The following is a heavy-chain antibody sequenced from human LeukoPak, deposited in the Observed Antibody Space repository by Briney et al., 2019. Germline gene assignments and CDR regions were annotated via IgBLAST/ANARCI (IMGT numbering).Heavy chain of an antibody. V-gene: IGHV1-46*01. CDR2: INPSGGST. CDR3: ARGTLWELLDY. Sequence: GASVKVSCKASGYTFTSYYMHWVRQAPGQGLEWMGIINPSGGSTSYAQKFQGRVTITRDTSASTAYMELSSLRSEDTAVYYCARGTLWELLDYWGQGTLVTVSS. J-gene: IGHJ4*02. CDR1: GYTFTSYY. D-gene: IGHD1-26*01.